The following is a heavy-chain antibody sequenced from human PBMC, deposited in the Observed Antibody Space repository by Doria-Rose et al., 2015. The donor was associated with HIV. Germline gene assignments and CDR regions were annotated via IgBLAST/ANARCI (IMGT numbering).Heavy chain of an antibody. Sequence: VQLQESGPGLVKPAETLSLTCTVSGGSISSYYWNWIRQPPGKGREWIGYIYSSGGTNYNPSLKSGVTISIDTSKTKFSLKLSSVTAADTAVYYCARFRPSRGIYYSLDVWGKGTTVTVSS. CDR2: IYSSGGT. CDR1: GGSISSYY. D-gene: IGHD3-10*01. V-gene: IGHV4-4*09. CDR3: ARFRPSRGIYYSLDV. J-gene: IGHJ6*03.